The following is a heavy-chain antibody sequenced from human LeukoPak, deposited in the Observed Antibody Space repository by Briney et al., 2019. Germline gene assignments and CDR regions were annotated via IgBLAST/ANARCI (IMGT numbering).Heavy chain of an antibody. CDR2: IYYSGST. D-gene: IGHD3-10*01. Sequence: SETLSLTCTVSGDSISSYYWSWIRQPPGKGLEWIGYIYYSGSTKYNPSLKSRVTISVDTSKNQFSLKLSSVTAADTAVYYCARGDGNSGSYYTLCDYWGQGTLVTVSS. J-gene: IGHJ4*02. V-gene: IGHV4-59*08. CDR3: ARGDGNSGSYYTLCDY. CDR1: GDSISSYY.